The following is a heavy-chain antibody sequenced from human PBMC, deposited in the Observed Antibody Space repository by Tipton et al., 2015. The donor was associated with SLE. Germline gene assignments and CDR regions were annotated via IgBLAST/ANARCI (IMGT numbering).Heavy chain of an antibody. Sequence: QSGAEVKKPGASVKVSCKASGYNFRSFAISWVRQAPGQGLEWMGWISGYNGHTNYAQKFQGRVTMTTDTSTTTAYMDLRNLRSDDTAVYYCARAGFRDDAFDIWGHGTLVTVSS. CDR1: GYNFRSFA. CDR3: ARAGFRDDAFDI. J-gene: IGHJ3*02. D-gene: IGHD3-10*01. CDR2: ISGYNGHT. V-gene: IGHV1-18*01.